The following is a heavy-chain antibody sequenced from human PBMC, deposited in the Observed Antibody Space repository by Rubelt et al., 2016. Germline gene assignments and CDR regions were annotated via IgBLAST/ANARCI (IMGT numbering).Heavy chain of an antibody. D-gene: IGHD6-19*01. J-gene: IGHJ3*02. Sequence: YDGSNKYYADSVKGRFTISRDNAKNSLYLQMNSLRAEDTAVYYCARGLIAVAGSDAFDIWGQGTMVTVSS. CDR3: ARGLIAVAGSDAFDI. V-gene: IGHV3-33*01. CDR2: YDGSNK.